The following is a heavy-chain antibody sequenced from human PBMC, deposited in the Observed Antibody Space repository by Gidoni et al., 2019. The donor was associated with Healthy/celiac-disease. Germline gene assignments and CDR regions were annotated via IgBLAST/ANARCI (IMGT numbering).Heavy chain of an antibody. J-gene: IGHJ5*02. CDR3: ARDLLVQLWFGEELGNWFDP. CDR2: IIPILGIA. V-gene: IGHV1-69*04. CDR1: GGTFSSYA. Sequence: QVQLVQSGAEVKKPGSSVKVSCKASGGTFSSYAISWGRQAPGQELEWMGRIIPILGIANYAQKCQGRVTITADKSTSTAYMELSSLRSEDTAVYYCARDLLVQLWFGEELGNWFDPWGQGTLVTVSS. D-gene: IGHD5-18*01.